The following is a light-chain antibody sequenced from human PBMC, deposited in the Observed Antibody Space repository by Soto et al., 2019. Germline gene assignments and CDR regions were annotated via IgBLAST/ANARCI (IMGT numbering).Light chain of an antibody. CDR2: WAS. CDR3: QQYLSTPYT. CDR1: QSVLYSSNNKNY. Sequence: DIVMTQSPDSLAVSLGQRATINCKSSQSVLYSSNNKNYLAWYQQKPGQPPKLLFYWASTRESGVPDRISGSGSGTEFTLTVSSLQAEDVAVYYCQQYLSTPYTFGQGTKLEIK. V-gene: IGKV4-1*01. J-gene: IGKJ2*01.